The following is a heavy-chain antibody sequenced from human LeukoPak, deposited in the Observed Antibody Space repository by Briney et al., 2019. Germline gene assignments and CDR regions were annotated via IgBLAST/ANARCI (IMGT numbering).Heavy chain of an antibody. V-gene: IGHV4-31*03. CDR2: IYYSGST. Sequence: PSETLSLTCTVSGGSISSGGYYWSWIRQHPGKGLEWIGYIYYSGSTYYNPSLKSRVTISVDTSKNQFSLKLSSVTAADTAVYYCARHDYDFWSGHGAFDIWGQGTMVTVSS. CDR3: ARHDYDFWSGHGAFDI. J-gene: IGHJ3*02. D-gene: IGHD3-3*01. CDR1: GGSISSGGYY.